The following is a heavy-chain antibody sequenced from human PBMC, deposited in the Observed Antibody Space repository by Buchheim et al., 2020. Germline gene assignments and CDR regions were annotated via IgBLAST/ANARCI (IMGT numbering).Heavy chain of an antibody. CDR3: ARDLTGTYWFDP. D-gene: IGHD1-7*01. J-gene: IGHJ5*02. V-gene: IGHV3-11*06. CDR1: GFIFSDYY. Sequence: QVQLVESGGGLVKPGGSLRLSCAASGFIFSDYYMSWIRRTPGKGLEWLASISTSSAYTYYADSVKGRFTISSANAKNSLYLQMNSLRVEDSAIYYCARDLTGTYWFDPWGQGTL. CDR2: ISTSSAYT.